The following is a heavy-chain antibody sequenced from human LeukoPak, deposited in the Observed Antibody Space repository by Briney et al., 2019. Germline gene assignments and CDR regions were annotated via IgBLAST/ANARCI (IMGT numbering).Heavy chain of an antibody. V-gene: IGHV1-2*06. CDR3: ATSSGYYLGYIQY. J-gene: IGHJ1*01. Sequence: GASVKVSCKASGYTFTGYYIHWVRQAPGQGLEWMGRINPNSGGTKYAQKFQGRVTMTRDTSISTAYMELRSDDTAVYYCATSSGYYLGYIQYWGQGTLVTVSS. CDR1: GYTFTGYY. D-gene: IGHD3-22*01. CDR2: INPNSGGT.